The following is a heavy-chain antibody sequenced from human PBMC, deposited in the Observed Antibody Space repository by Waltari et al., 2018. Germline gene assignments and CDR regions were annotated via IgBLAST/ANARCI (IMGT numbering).Heavy chain of an antibody. Sequence: EVQLLESGGGLVQPGGSLRLSCAASGFTFGNSALSWVRQAPGKVLGWISGISGSSSSTYYADSVKGRFTISRDNSKNTLYLQMNSLRVEDTAVYFCAKVEGGIVTRYYALDIWGQGTMVTVSS. J-gene: IGHJ3*02. CDR2: ISGSSSST. CDR3: AKVEGGIVTRYYALDI. V-gene: IGHV3-23*01. D-gene: IGHD3-16*02. CDR1: GFTFGNSA.